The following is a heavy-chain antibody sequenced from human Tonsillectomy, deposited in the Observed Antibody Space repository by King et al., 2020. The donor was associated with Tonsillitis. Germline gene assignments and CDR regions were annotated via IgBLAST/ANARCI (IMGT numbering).Heavy chain of an antibody. V-gene: IGHV3-30*01. CDR1: GFTFSNYA. CDR2: ISYDGSNK. D-gene: IGHD4-17*01. Sequence: VQLVESGGGVVQPGRSLRLSCAASGFTFSNYAMHWVRQAPGKGLEWVAVISYDGSNKYYADSVKGRFTISRDNSKNTLFLQRNSLSAEDTAVYYCAKDPTTVTYWYFDLWGRGTLVTVSS. J-gene: IGHJ2*01. CDR3: AKDPTTVTYWYFDL.